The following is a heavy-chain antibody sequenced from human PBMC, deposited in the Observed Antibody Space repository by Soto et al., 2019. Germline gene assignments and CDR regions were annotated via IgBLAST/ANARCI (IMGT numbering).Heavy chain of an antibody. Sequence: EVQLVESGGGLVQPGGSLRLSCAASGFTFSSYSMNWVRQAPGKGLEWVSYISSSSSTIYYADSVKGRFTISRDNAKNSLYLQMNSLRAEDTAVYYCASYTTRDDHWGQGTLVTVSS. CDR2: ISSSSSTI. CDR3: ASYTTRDDH. V-gene: IGHV3-48*01. D-gene: IGHD1-26*01. CDR1: GFTFSSYS. J-gene: IGHJ4*02.